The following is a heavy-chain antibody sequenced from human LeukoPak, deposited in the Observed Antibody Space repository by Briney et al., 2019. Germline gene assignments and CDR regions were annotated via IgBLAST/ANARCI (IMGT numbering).Heavy chain of an antibody. CDR2: INHSGST. V-gene: IGHV4-34*01. CDR1: GGSFSGYY. Sequence: SETLSLTCAVYGGSFSGYYWSWIRQPPGKGLEWTGEINHSGSTNYNPSLKSRVTISVDTSKNQFSPKLSSVTAADTAVYYCARVSGNYGSGSYLDYWGQGTLVTVSS. D-gene: IGHD3-10*01. CDR3: ARVSGNYGSGSYLDY. J-gene: IGHJ4*02.